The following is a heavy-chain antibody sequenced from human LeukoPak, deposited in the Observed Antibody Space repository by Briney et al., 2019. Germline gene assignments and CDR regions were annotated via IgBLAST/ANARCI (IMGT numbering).Heavy chain of an antibody. CDR2: IYHSGST. V-gene: IGHV4-59*12. CDR1: GGSISSYY. D-gene: IGHD2-2*01. Sequence: SETLSLTCTVSGGSISSYYWSWIRQPPGKGLEWIGYIYHSGSTYYNPSLKSRVTISVDRSKNQFSLKLSSVTAADTAVYYCARGSSTSSPWFWFDPWGQGTLVTVSS. J-gene: IGHJ5*02. CDR3: ARGSSTSSPWFWFDP.